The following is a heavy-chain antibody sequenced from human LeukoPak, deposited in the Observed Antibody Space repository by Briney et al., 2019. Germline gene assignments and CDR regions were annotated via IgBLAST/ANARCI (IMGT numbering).Heavy chain of an antibody. CDR1: GGSITTYY. Sequence: SETLSLTCTVSGGSITTYYWSWTRQPPGKGLEWIGYIYYSGSTNYNPSLKSRVTISVDTSKNHFSLKLNSVTAADTAVYYCARHSLEVSFYFDFWGQGTLVTVSS. V-gene: IGHV4-59*01. CDR3: ARHSLEVSFYFDF. CDR2: IYYSGST. D-gene: IGHD1-1*01. J-gene: IGHJ4*02.